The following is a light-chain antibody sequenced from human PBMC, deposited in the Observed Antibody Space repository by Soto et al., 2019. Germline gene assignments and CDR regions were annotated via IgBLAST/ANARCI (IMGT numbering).Light chain of an antibody. Sequence: QSALTQPASVSGSPGQSITISCTGTSSDVGGYNFVSWYQQHPGKAPKLMIYEVNKRPSGVSNRFSGSKSGNMASLTISGLQAEDEGDFYCSSYTSTSTPVVFGGGTKLTVL. J-gene: IGLJ2*01. CDR3: SSYTSTSTPVV. CDR2: EVN. V-gene: IGLV2-14*01. CDR1: SSDVGGYNF.